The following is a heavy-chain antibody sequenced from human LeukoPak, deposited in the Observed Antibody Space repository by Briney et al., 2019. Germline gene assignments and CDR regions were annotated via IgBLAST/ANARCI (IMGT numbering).Heavy chain of an antibody. CDR1: GGSISSYY. CDR3: ARYAPYDYVRSREGNDDFDI. D-gene: IGHD3-16*01. J-gene: IGHJ3*02. CDR2: IYYSGST. Sequence: SETLSLTCTVSGGSISSYYWSWIRQPPGKGLEWIGYIYYSGSTNYNPSLKSRVTISVDTSKNQFSLKLSSVTAADTAVYYCARYAPYDYVRSREGNDDFDIWGQGTIVTVSS. V-gene: IGHV4-59*01.